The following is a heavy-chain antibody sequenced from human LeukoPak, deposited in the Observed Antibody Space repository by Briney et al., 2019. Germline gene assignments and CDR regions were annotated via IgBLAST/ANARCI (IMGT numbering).Heavy chain of an antibody. Sequence: GASVTVSCKASGYTFTSYGISWVRQAPGQGLEWVGWISAYNGNTNYAQKLQGRVTMTTDTSTSTAHMELRSLRSDDTAVYYCARAVFLDYYGSGSYGFDYWGQGTLVTVSS. CDR3: ARAVFLDYYGSGSYGFDY. CDR2: ISAYNGNT. D-gene: IGHD3-10*01. V-gene: IGHV1-18*01. CDR1: GYTFTSYG. J-gene: IGHJ4*02.